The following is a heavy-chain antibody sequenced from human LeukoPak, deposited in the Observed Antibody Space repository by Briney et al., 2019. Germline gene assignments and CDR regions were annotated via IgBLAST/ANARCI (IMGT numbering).Heavy chain of an antibody. CDR1: GFTFSSYG. Sequence: SGGFLRLSCAASGFTFSSYGMHWVRQAPGKGLEWVAVISYDGSNKYYADSVKGRFTISRDNSKNTLYLQMNSLRAEDTAVYYCAKDSRWIQLWTYGMDVWGQGTTVTVSS. CDR3: AKDSRWIQLWTYGMDV. D-gene: IGHD5-18*01. J-gene: IGHJ6*02. CDR2: ISYDGSNK. V-gene: IGHV3-30*18.